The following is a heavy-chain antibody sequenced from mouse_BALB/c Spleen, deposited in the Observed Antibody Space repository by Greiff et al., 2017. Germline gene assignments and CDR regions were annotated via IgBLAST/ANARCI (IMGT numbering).Heavy chain of an antibody. CDR3: ARQKGTTAPLYWYFDV. D-gene: IGHD1-2*01. V-gene: IGHV5-6*02. Sequence: EVKLVESGGDLVKPGGSLKLSCAASGFTFSSYGMSWVRQTPDKRLEWVATISSGGSYTYYPDSVKGRFTISRDNAKNTLYLQMSSLKSEDTAMYYCARQKGTTAPLYWYFDVWGAGTTVTVSS. J-gene: IGHJ1*01. CDR2: ISSGGSYT. CDR1: GFTFSSYG.